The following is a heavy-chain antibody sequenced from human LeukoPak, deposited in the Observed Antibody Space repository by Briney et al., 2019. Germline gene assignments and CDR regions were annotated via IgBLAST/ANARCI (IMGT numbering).Heavy chain of an antibody. Sequence: GGSLRLSCAASGGSFSSYSMDWVRQAPGKGLEWVSSISSSSSFIYYADSVKGRFTISRDNAKNSLYLQMNSMRGEGTAVYYCLRDHGGSNGLGNCGQGTLVTVSS. V-gene: IGHV3-21*01. J-gene: IGHJ1*01. CDR1: GGSFSSYS. CDR2: ISSSSSFI. CDR3: LRDHGGSNGLGN. D-gene: IGHD1-26*01.